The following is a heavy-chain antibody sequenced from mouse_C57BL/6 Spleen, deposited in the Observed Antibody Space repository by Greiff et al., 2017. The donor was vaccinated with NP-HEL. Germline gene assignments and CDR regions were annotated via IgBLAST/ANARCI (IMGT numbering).Heavy chain of an antibody. D-gene: IGHD3-3*01. J-gene: IGHJ2*01. CDR3: ASGTNFYFDY. Sequence: QVQLQQSGPELVKPGASVKISCKASGYAFSSSWMNWVKQRPGKGLEWIGRIYPGDGDTNYNVKFKGKATLTADKSSSTAYMQLSSLTSEDSAVYFCASGTNFYFDYWGQGTTLTVSS. CDR1: GYAFSSSW. CDR2: IYPGDGDT. V-gene: IGHV1-82*01.